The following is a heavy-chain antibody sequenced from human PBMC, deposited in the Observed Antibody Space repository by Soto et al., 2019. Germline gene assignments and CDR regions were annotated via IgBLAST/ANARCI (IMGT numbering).Heavy chain of an antibody. Sequence: PSETLSLTCTVSGDSISGSNIRYYWGWIRQTPAQGLEWIGSVYYGGNTYYSPSLESRVTISVDTSKNQLSLRLSSVTAADTAVYYCARGRGVGMMILGLYYFDYWGQGTLVTVSS. D-gene: IGHD2-15*01. J-gene: IGHJ4*02. CDR2: VYYGGNT. CDR3: ARGRGVGMMILGLYYFDY. V-gene: IGHV4-39*01. CDR1: GDSISGSNIRYY.